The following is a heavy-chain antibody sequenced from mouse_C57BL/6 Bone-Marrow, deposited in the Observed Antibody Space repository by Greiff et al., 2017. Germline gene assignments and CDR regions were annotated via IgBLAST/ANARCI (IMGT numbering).Heavy chain of an antibody. V-gene: IGHV1-76*01. CDR3: ARYGCRKYYF. CDR2: IYPGSGNT. CDR1: GYTFTDYY. J-gene: IGHJ2*01. D-gene: IGHD1-1*02. Sequence: VQLQQSGAELVRPGASVKLSCKASGYTFTDYYINWVKQRPGQGLEWIARIYPGSGNTYYNEKFKGKATLTAEKSSSTAYMQLSSLTSEDSAVYSCARYGCRKYYFWGQGNTLTVSA.